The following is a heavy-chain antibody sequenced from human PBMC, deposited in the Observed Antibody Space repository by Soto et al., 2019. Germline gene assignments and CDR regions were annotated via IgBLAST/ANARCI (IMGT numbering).Heavy chain of an antibody. CDR3: ARYMYSTSAQLSYCMDV. CDR1: GYSIRSGYF. CDR2: MYHSGIT. V-gene: IGHV4-38-2*01. J-gene: IGHJ6*02. Sequence: SETLSLTCAVPGYSIRSGYFWGWIRQPPGKGLEWIGSMYHSGITYYNLSLKSRVTISVDTSKNQLSLKLSSATAADTAVYYCARYMYSTSAQLSYCMDVWGQGTTVTVSS. D-gene: IGHD6-6*01.